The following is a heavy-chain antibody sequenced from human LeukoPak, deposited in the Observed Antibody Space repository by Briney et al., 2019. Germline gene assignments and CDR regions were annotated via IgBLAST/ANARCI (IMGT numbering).Heavy chain of an antibody. CDR1: GFTFSSYW. Sequence: PGGSLRLSCAASGFTFSSYWMSWVRQAPGKGLEWVANIKQDGSEKYYVDSVKGRFTISRDNSKNTLYLQMNSLRAEDTAVYYCAKGSIRYQLLYHAGAFDIWGQGTMVTVSS. CDR3: AKGSIRYQLLYHAGAFDI. J-gene: IGHJ3*02. CDR2: IKQDGSEK. V-gene: IGHV3-7*03. D-gene: IGHD2-2*02.